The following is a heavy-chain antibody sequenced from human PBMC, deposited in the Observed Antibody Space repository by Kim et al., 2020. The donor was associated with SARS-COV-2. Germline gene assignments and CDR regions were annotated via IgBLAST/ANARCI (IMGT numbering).Heavy chain of an antibody. CDR3: ARATVTAYYYYGMDV. J-gene: IGHJ6*02. V-gene: IGHV3-21*01. D-gene: IGHD4-17*01. Sequence: DSVKGRFTISRDNAKNSLYLQMNSLRAEDTAVYYCARATVTAYYYYGMDVWGQGTTVTVSS.